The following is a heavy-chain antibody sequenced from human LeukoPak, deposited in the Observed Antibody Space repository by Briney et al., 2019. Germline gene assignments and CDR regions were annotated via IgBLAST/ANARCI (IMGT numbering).Heavy chain of an antibody. D-gene: IGHD1-26*01. CDR3: ATDSVEWELRSFDY. CDR2: ISSGSSTI. J-gene: IGHJ4*02. V-gene: IGHV3-48*01. Sequence: GGSLRLSCEASGFTLRSYSMNWVRQAPGKGLEWVSYISSGSSTIYYADSVKGRFTVSRDNAKNSLYLQMNSLRAEDTAVYYCATDSVEWELRSFDYWGQGTLVTVYS. CDR1: GFTLRSYS.